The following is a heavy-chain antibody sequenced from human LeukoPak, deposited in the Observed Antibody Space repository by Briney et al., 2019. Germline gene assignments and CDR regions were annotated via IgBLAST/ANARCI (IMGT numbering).Heavy chain of an antibody. D-gene: IGHD5-12*01. CDR1: GGSISSGSYY. V-gene: IGHV4-61*02. CDR2: IYTSGST. J-gene: IGHJ5*02. Sequence: SETLSLTCTVSGGSISSGSYYWSWIRQPAGKGLEWIGRIYTSGSTNYNPSLKSRVTISVDTSKNQFSLKVNSVTAADTAVYYCARVPSGYDPNWFDPWGQGTLVTVSS. CDR3: ARVPSGYDPNWFDP.